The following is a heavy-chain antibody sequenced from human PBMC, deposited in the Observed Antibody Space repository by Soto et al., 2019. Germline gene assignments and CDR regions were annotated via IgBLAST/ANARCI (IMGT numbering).Heavy chain of an antibody. CDR3: AKDLAPGYWTGNYYFDL. D-gene: IGHD2-8*02. CDR1: ELTFRDTA. J-gene: IGHJ4*02. CDR2: ISNNGYND. Sequence: QVQLVESGGGVVQPGRSLRLSCAASELTFRDTAMHWVRQAPGKGLEWVAIISNNGYNDFYADSVKGRFTISRDNFNKILYLEMNSLRPEDTAVYYCAKDLAPGYWTGNYYFDLWGQGTLVTVSS. V-gene: IGHV3-30*18.